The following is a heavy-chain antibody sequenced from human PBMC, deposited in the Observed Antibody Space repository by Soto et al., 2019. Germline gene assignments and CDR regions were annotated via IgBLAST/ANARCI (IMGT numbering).Heavy chain of an antibody. J-gene: IGHJ6*02. V-gene: IGHV4-30-4*01. CDR1: GGSISSGDNN. Sequence: QVQLQESGPGLVRPSQTLSLTCTVSGGSISSGDNNWSWIRQPPGKGLEWIGNIYNSGRTYYNPTLKSRVTISVDKSKSQFSLKLNSVTGADTAVYYCARIYYSYAMGVWGQGTTVTVSS. CDR2: IYNSGRT. CDR3: ARIYYSYAMGV.